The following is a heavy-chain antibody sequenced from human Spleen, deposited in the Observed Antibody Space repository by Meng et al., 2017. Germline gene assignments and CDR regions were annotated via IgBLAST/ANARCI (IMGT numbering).Heavy chain of an antibody. CDR1: GGYFSDYY. CDR3: ARGPTTMAHDFDY. Sequence: QGQAQRWGAGLLKPSETLSLNGFVSGGYFSDYYWSWIRQPPGKGVEWIEEINHSGSTNYNPVLESRATISVDTSQNNLSLKLSSVTAADSAVYYCARGPTTMAHDFDYWGQGTLVTVSS. V-gene: IGHV4-34*01. CDR2: INHSGST. J-gene: IGHJ4*02. D-gene: IGHD4-11*01.